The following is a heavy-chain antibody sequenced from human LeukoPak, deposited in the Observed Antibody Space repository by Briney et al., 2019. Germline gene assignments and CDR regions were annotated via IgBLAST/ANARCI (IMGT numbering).Heavy chain of an antibody. J-gene: IGHJ4*02. CDR1: GFTFRSYG. D-gene: IGHD2-2*01. CDR2: IWYDGSNK. V-gene: IGHV3-33*01. CDR3: AREGQVYCSSTSCSAYLDC. Sequence: GRSLRLSCAASGFTFRSYGMHWVRQAPGKGLEWVALIWYDGSNKYYADFVKDRFTISRDNSKNTLYLQMNSLRAEDTAVYYCAREGQVYCSSTSCSAYLDCWGQGTLVTVSS.